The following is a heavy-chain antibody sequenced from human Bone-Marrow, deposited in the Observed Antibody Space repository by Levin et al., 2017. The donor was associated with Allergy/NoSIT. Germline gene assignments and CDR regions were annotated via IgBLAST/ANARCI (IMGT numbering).Heavy chain of an antibody. D-gene: IGHD6-19*01. J-gene: IGHJ1*01. CDR2: ISGSGGST. Sequence: GGSLRLSCAASGFTFSSYAMSWVRQAPGKGLEWVSAISGSGGSTYYADSVKGRFTISRDNSKNTLYLQMNSLRAEDTAVYYCAKDLGSSGWYHAEYFQHWGQGTLVTVSS. CDR3: AKDLGSSGWYHAEYFQH. V-gene: IGHV3-23*01. CDR1: GFTFSSYA.